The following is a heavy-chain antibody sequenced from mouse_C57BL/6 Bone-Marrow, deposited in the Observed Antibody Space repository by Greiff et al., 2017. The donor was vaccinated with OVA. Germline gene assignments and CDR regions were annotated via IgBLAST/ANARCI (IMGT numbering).Heavy chain of an antibody. D-gene: IGHD2-5*01. CDR3: TRDRLYYSNLYYYAMDY. J-gene: IGHJ4*01. CDR1: GFTFSSYA. Sequence: EVQRVESGEGLVKPGGSLKLSCAASGFTFSSYAMSWVRQTPEKRLEWVAYISSGGDYIYYADTVKGRFTISRDNARNTLYLQMSSLKSEDTAMYYCTRDRLYYSNLYYYAMDYGGQGTSVTVSS. V-gene: IGHV5-9-1*02. CDR2: ISSGGDYI.